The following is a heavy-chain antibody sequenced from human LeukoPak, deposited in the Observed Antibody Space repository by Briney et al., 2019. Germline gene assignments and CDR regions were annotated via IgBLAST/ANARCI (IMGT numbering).Heavy chain of an antibody. V-gene: IGHV4-59*12. CDR2: VDHTGST. CDR3: ARLGLTVTGTYYYYYMDV. CDR1: DDSITMYY. D-gene: IGHD6-19*01. Sequence: KPSETLSLTCSVSDDSITMYYWTWIRQPPGKGLEWIGYVDHTGSTNFNPSLNGRVSISRDTTKNQFSLNLSSVTAADTAVYYCARLGLTVTGTYYYYYMDVWGKGTTVTISS. J-gene: IGHJ6*03.